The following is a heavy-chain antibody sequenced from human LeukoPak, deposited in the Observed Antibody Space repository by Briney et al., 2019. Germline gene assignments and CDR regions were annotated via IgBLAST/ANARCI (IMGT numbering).Heavy chain of an antibody. CDR1: GCTFSSYA. D-gene: IGHD2-21*02. V-gene: IGHV1-69*05. CDR2: IIPIFRTA. Sequence: ASVKVSCKASGCTFSSYAISWVRQAPGQGLEWMGGIIPIFRTANYAQKFQGRVTITTAESTSTAYMKLSSLRSEDTAVYYCARVHVGYCGGDCYPFDYWGQGTLVTVSS. CDR3: ARVHVGYCGGDCYPFDY. J-gene: IGHJ4*02.